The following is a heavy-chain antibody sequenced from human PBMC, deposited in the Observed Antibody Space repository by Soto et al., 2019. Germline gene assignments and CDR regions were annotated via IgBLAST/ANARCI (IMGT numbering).Heavy chain of an antibody. V-gene: IGHV4-30-4*02. J-gene: IGHJ5*02. Sequence: SETLSLTCTVSGGSIGSGDYYWSWIRQPPGKGLEWIGYIYYSGNTYYNPSLKSRLTISLDTSKMQFSLNLSSVTAADTAVYFCARGTPSPLIVRSSRGPWFDPWGQGTLVTVSS. CDR1: GGSIGSGDYY. CDR2: IYYSGNT. D-gene: IGHD2-15*01. CDR3: ARGTPSPLIVRSSRGPWFDP.